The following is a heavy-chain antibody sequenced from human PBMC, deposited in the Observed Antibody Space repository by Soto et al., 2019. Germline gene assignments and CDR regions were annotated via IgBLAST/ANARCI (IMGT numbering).Heavy chain of an antibody. CDR3: ASVPIGTGNWFDP. J-gene: IGHJ5*02. Sequence: ASVKVSCKASGYTFTSYAMHWVRQAPGQRLEWMEWINAGNGNTKYSQKFQGRVTITRDTSASTAYMELSSLRSEDTAVYYCASVPIGTGNWFDPWGQGTLVTVSS. CDR2: INAGNGNT. D-gene: IGHD3-9*01. V-gene: IGHV1-3*01. CDR1: GYTFTSYA.